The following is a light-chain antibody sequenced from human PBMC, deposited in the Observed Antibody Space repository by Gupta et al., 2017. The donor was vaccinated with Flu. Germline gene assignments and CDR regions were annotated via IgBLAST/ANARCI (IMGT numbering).Light chain of an antibody. Sequence: LIQTRAVSVSSGQTASSYCSGDDLDSKSVGWYQQKSGQPPVVVICQSDGRPSGFPERFSGSHSENTATLTISGTQALDEADYFCQAWDGTSVIFGGGTKLTVL. CDR2: QSD. J-gene: IGLJ2*01. V-gene: IGLV3-1*01. CDR1: DLDSKS. CDR3: QAWDGTSVI.